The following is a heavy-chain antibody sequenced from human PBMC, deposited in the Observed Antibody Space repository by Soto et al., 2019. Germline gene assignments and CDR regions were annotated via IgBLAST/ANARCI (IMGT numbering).Heavy chain of an antibody. CDR3: AKSVGGDGWAPGY. V-gene: IGHV3-30*18. J-gene: IGHJ4*02. Sequence: QVQLVESGGGVVQPGRSLRLSCAASGFTFSDYAMHWVRQPPGKGLEWVAAIPYDGSNKYYADSVKGRFTISRDNSKNTLYLQMNSLRAEDTAVYSCAKSVGGDGWAPGYWGQGTLVTVSS. CDR2: IPYDGSNK. CDR1: GFTFSDYA. D-gene: IGHD3-10*01.